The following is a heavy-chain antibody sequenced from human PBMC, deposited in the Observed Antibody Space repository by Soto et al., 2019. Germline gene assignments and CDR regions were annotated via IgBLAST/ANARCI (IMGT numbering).Heavy chain of an antibody. CDR3: ARLQGYDSSGNHDY. Sequence: QVHLVQSGAEEKKPGASVKVSCKASGYTFSDYYMHWVRQAPGQGLEWMGMIDPSGGSTSYAQKFQGRVTMTRETSTSTVYMELSSLTSADTAVYFCARLQGYDSSGNHDYWGQGTLVTVSS. D-gene: IGHD3-22*01. J-gene: IGHJ4*02. CDR2: IDPSGGST. V-gene: IGHV1-46*01. CDR1: GYTFSDYY.